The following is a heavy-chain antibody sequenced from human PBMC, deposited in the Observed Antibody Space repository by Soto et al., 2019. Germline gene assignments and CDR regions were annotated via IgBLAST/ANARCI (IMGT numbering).Heavy chain of an antibody. CDR1: GFTFSSYA. Sequence: GGSLRLSCEASGFTFSSYAMTWVRQAPGKGLEWVSAISGSGGSAYYADSLKGRFTTSRANSKNTLYLQINSLRAEDTAVYYCAKDLYEADKSSPIDLWGQGPMVTVSS. V-gene: IGHV3-23*01. J-gene: IGHJ4*02. D-gene: IGHD2-8*01. CDR3: AKDLYEADKSSPIDL. CDR2: ISGSGGSA.